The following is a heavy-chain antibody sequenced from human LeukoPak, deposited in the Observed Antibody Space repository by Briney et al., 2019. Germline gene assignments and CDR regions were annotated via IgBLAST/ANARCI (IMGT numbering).Heavy chain of an antibody. D-gene: IGHD4-23*01. CDR2: IVVGSGNT. CDR3: ASSHATVVTRAFDI. Sequence: SVKVSCKASGFTFTSSAVQWVRQARGQRLEWIGWIVVGSGNTNYAQKFQERVTITRDTSTSTAYMELSRLRSDDTAVYYCASSHATVVTRAFDIWGQGTMVTVSS. CDR1: GFTFTSSA. J-gene: IGHJ3*02. V-gene: IGHV1-58*01.